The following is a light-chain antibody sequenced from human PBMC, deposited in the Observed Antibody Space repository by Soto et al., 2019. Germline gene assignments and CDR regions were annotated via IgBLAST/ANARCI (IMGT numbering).Light chain of an antibody. J-gene: IGKJ4*01. CDR2: DAS. V-gene: IGKV3-11*01. CDR3: QQRSNWPPGVT. CDR1: QSVSSY. Sequence: EIVLPQSPVTLSLSPGESATLSCRASQSVSSYLAWYQQKPGQAPRLLTYDASNRATGIPARFSGSGSGTDFTLTNSSLEPEDFAVYYCQQRSNWPPGVTFGGGTKVDI.